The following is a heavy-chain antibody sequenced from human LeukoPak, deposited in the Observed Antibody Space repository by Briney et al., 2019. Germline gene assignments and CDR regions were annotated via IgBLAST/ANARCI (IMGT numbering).Heavy chain of an antibody. D-gene: IGHD2-15*01. CDR3: ASGTELGYCSGGSRYSPYYYYGMDV. CDR2: IWYDGSNK. Sequence: PGRSLRLSCAASGFTFSSYGMHWVRQAPGKGLEWVAVIWYDGSNKYYADSVKGRFTISRDNSKNTLYLQMNSLRAEDTAVYYCASGTELGYCSGGSRYSPYYYYGMDVWGQGTTVTVSS. CDR1: GFTFSSYG. V-gene: IGHV3-33*01. J-gene: IGHJ6*02.